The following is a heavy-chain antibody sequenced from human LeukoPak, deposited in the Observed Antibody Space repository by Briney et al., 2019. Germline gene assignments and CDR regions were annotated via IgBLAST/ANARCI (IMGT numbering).Heavy chain of an antibody. V-gene: IGHV3-21*01. CDR2: ISSSSSYI. CDR1: GFTFSSYS. CDR3: ARAAYCSSTSCYFGMDV. Sequence: GGSLRLSCAASGFTFSSYSMNWVRQAPGKGLEWVSSISSSSSYISYADSVKCRFTISRDNAKNSLYLQMNSLRAEDTAVYYCARAAYCSSTSCYFGMDVWGQGTTVTVSS. J-gene: IGHJ6*02. D-gene: IGHD2-2*01.